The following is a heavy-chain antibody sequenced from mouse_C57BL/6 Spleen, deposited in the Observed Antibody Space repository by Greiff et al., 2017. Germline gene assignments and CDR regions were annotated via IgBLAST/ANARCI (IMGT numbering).Heavy chain of an antibody. CDR1: GYSITSGYY. V-gene: IGHV3-6*01. D-gene: IGHD2-12*01. CDR3: ARERGSYYSFMDY. Sequence: EVHLVESGPGLVKPSQSLSLTCSVTGYSITSGYYWNWIRQFPGNKLEWMGYISYDGSNNYNPSLKNRISITRDTSKNQFFLKLNSVTTEDTATYYCARERGSYYSFMDYWGQGTSVTVSS. J-gene: IGHJ4*01. CDR2: ISYDGSN.